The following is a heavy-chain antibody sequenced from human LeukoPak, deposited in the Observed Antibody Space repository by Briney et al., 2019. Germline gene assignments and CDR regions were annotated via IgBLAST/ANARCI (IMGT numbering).Heavy chain of an antibody. V-gene: IGHV1-8*01. CDR3: ARVHTGARSQMNNWFDP. Sequence: ASVKVSCKASGYTFTSYDINWVRQATGQGLEWMGWMNPNSGNTGYAQKFQGRVTMTRDTSTSTVYMELSSLRSEDTAVYYCARVHTGARSQMNNWFDPWGQGTLVTVSS. CDR2: MNPNSGNT. J-gene: IGHJ5*02. D-gene: IGHD6-6*01. CDR1: GYTFTSYD.